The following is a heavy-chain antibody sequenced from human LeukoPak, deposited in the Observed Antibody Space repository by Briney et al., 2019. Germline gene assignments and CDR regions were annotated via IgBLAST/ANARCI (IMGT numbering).Heavy chain of an antibody. J-gene: IGHJ4*02. D-gene: IGHD3-10*01. Sequence: GGSLRLSCAASGFTFSSYSMNWVRQTPGKGLEWVSYIGTSSSIIYYADSVKGRFTVSRDNAKNSLYLQMNSLRDEDTAVYYCARSYYGSGRKTATFDYWGQGTLVTVSS. CDR3: ARSYYGSGRKTATFDY. V-gene: IGHV3-48*02. CDR2: IGTSSSII. CDR1: GFTFSSYS.